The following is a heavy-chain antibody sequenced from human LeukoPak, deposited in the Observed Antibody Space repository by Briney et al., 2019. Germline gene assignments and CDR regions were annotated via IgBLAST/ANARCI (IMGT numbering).Heavy chain of an antibody. J-gene: IGHJ4*02. D-gene: IGHD6-19*01. CDR1: GFTFSSYW. CDR2: IKQDGSEE. CDR3: ARVRWAVAGTGKYYFDY. Sequence: PGGSLRLSCAASGFTFSSYWMSWVRQAPGKGLEWVANIKQDGSEEYYVDSVKGRFTISRDNAKNSLYLQMNSLRAEDTAVYYCARVRWAVAGTGKYYFDYWGQGTLVTVSS. V-gene: IGHV3-7*01.